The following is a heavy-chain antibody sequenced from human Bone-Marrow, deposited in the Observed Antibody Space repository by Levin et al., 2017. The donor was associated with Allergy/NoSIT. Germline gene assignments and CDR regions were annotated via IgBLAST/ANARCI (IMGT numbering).Heavy chain of an antibody. D-gene: IGHD6-13*01. CDR1: GYTFTNYV. Sequence: ASVKVSCKASGYTFTNYVIHWVRQGPGQSLEWMGWINTGNGNTKYSESFQGRVTISRDTSASTAYMELSSLRSEDTAVYYCARGPEEGTAGTVYFQYWGQGTLVTVSS. V-gene: IGHV1-3*04. CDR2: INTGNGNT. CDR3: ARGPEEGTAGTVYFQY. J-gene: IGHJ1*01.